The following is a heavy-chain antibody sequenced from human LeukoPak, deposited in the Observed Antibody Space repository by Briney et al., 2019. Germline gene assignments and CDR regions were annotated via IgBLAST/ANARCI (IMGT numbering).Heavy chain of an antibody. D-gene: IGHD3-10*01. CDR1: GYIFTDYW. CDR2: IYPRDSDT. V-gene: IGHV5-51*01. J-gene: IGHJ4*02. CDR3: ARRAVSGDFDY. Sequence: GEPLKISFKCSGYIFTDYWIGWVRPMPGKGLEWMGIIYPRDSDTRYSPSFQGQVTFSADKSITTAYLQWSSLKASDTAIYYCARRAVSGDFDYWGQGTLVTVSS.